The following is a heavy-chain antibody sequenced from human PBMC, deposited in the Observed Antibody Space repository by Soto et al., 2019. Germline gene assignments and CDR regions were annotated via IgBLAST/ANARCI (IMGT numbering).Heavy chain of an antibody. CDR2: INHSGSS. J-gene: IGHJ2*01. CDR3: ARMAGLWYFDL. Sequence: PSETLSLTCAFHVGSFSGFYWTCIRHPPGKWLEWIGEINHSGSSNYNPPLKSRVTMSLDTSRNQFSLSLNSVTAADTAVYYCARMAGLWYFDLLGRGTLV. V-gene: IGHV4-34*01. CDR1: VGSFSGFY.